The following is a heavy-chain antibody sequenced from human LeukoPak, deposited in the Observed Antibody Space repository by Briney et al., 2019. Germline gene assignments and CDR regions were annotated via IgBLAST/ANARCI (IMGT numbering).Heavy chain of an antibody. J-gene: IGHJ4*02. CDR3: ARMTTGHDY. V-gene: IGHV4-34*01. CDR1: GTSFSSYY. Sequence: SETLSLTCGVSGTSFSSYYWSWIRQTPGKGLEWIREVNHSGYTNMSPSLKGRVTISVDTSKNQFSLRMSTVTAADTAVYCCARMTTGHDYWGQGTLVTVSS. CDR2: VNHSGYT. D-gene: IGHD4-17*01.